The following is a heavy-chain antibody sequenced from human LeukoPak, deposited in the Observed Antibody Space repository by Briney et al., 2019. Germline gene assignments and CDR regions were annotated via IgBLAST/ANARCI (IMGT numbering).Heavy chain of an antibody. J-gene: IGHJ5*02. CDR3: ARDPSVGGFSGSELDL. CDR1: GFTFSSYE. CDR2: INYNGDGT. V-gene: IGHV3-64*01. Sequence: GGSLRLSCVASGFTFSSYEMNWVRQAPGKGLEYVSAINYNGDGTYYANSVKGRFTISRDNSKDTVYLQMGSLRAEDTAVYYCARDPSVGGFSGSELDLWGQGTLVTVSS. D-gene: IGHD3-16*01.